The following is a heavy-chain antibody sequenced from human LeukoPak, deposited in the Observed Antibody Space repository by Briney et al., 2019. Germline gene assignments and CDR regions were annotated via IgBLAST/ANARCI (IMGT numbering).Heavy chain of an antibody. Sequence: GGSLRLSCAASGFSFSDYYMTWIRQAPGKGLEWISYISSSATTIYYAESVKGRFTISRDNAKNSLFLQMNNVRAEDTAIYYCAREMSRGATYRSYEGGYFDYWGQGTPVTVSS. J-gene: IGHJ4*02. CDR3: AREMSRGATYRSYEGGYFDY. CDR2: ISSSATTI. D-gene: IGHD2-15*01. V-gene: IGHV3-11*01. CDR1: GFSFSDYY.